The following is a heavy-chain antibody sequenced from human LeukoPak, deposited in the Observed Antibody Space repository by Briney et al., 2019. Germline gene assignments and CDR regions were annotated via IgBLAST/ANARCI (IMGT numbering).Heavy chain of an antibody. Sequence: SETLSLTCTASGGSISSYYWSWIRQPPGKGLEWIGYIYYSGSTNYNPSLKSRVTISVDTSKNQFSLKLSSVTAADTAVYYCAGSSYSSSPFDFDYWGQGTLVTVSS. J-gene: IGHJ4*02. V-gene: IGHV4-59*01. D-gene: IGHD6-6*01. CDR2: IYYSGST. CDR1: GGSISSYY. CDR3: AGSSYSSSPFDFDY.